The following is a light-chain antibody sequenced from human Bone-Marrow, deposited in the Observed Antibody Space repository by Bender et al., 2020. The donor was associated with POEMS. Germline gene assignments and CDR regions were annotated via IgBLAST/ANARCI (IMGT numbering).Light chain of an antibody. Sequence: QSALTQPASVSGSPGQSITISCTGTSSDIGSYILVSWYQQYPGKPPKLILYEVSKRPSGVSNRFSGSKSGNTASLTISGLQAEDEADYYCSSYTTSSTLVVFGGGTKLTVL. J-gene: IGLJ2*01. V-gene: IGLV2-14*02. CDR3: SSYTTSSTLVV. CDR2: EVS. CDR1: SSDIGSYIL.